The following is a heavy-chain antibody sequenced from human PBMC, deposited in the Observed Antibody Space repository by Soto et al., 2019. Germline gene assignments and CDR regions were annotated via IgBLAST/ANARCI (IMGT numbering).Heavy chain of an antibody. V-gene: IGHV4-34*01. D-gene: IGHD3-3*01. Sequence: DTLSPPCAAYGESFSRYYWTWVRLPPGKGLEWIGEINHSGSTNYNTSLKSRVTISVDTYKKQFSPKLSSVTAAGTAVYYCARVKGFWSGYYYYYYGMDVWGQGNSV. CDR3: ARVKGFWSGYYYYYYGMDV. CDR1: GESFSRYY. J-gene: IGHJ6*02. CDR2: INHSGST.